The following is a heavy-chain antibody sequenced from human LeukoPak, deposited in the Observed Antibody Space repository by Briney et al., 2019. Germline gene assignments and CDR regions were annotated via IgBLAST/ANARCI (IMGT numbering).Heavy chain of an antibody. D-gene: IGHD6-13*01. CDR1: GFTFSNYG. CDR3: ARGPGVTTAGYFDY. CDR2: ITYNGGSA. Sequence: GGSLRLSCAASGFTFSNYGMHWVRQAPGKGLEYVSAITYNGGSAYYANSVKGRFTISRDNSKNMLYLQMGSLRAEDMAVYYCARGPGVTTAGYFDYWGQGTLVTVSS. J-gene: IGHJ4*02. V-gene: IGHV3-64*01.